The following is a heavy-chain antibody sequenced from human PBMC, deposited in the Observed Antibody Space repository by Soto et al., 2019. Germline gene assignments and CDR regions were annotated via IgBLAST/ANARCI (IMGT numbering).Heavy chain of an antibody. Sequence: QVQLVESGGDLVKRGGSLRLSCAASGFTFSDYYMSWIRQAPGKGLEWISYIDTSSTKIYYADSVNGRFNISRDNTENSLYLEMNSLRDEETAVYYCASRYDMWSGYISPVDYWGQGTMVTVSS. CDR1: GFTFSDYY. D-gene: IGHD3-3*01. CDR3: ASRYDMWSGYISPVDY. J-gene: IGHJ4*02. V-gene: IGHV3-11*01. CDR2: IDTSSTKI.